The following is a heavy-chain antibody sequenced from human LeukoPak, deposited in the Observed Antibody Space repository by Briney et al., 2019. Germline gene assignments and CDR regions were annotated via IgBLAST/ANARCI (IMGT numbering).Heavy chain of an antibody. J-gene: IGHJ4*02. CDR3: AKDLYSYGAMVFDY. Sequence: TGGSLRLSCAASGFTFSSYWMSWVRQAPGKGLEWVSLISWDGGSTYYADSVKGRFTISRDNSKNSLYLQMNSLRAEDTALYYCAKDLYSYGAMVFDYWGQGTLVTVSS. CDR1: GFTFSSYW. CDR2: ISWDGGST. V-gene: IGHV3-43D*03. D-gene: IGHD5-18*01.